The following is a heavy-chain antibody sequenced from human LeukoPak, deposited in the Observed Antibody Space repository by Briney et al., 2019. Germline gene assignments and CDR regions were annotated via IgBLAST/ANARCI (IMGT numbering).Heavy chain of an antibody. CDR1: GGSISSSSYY. Sequence: SETLSLTCTVSGGSISSSSYYWTWIRQPAGKGLEWIGRIYIFSGSTNYNPSLKSRVTISVDTSKNQFSLKLTSVTAADTAVYYCARVDGSCSGGSCPSGNWFDPWGQGTLVTVSS. D-gene: IGHD2-15*01. V-gene: IGHV4-61*02. CDR3: ARVDGSCSGGSCPSGNWFDP. J-gene: IGHJ5*02. CDR2: IYIFSGST.